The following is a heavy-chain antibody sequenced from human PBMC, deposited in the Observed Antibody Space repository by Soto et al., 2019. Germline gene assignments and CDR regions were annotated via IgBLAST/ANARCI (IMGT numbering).Heavy chain of an antibody. V-gene: IGHV4-39*01. CDR1: GGSISSVSYY. J-gene: IGHJ5*02. Sequence: QLQLQESGPGLVKPSETLSLTCTVSGGSISSVSYYWGWIRQPPGKGLEWIGSIYYSGSAYYSPSLKSRVTMSVDTSKNQLPLKPSSVTAADTAVYYCARLHCNSPNCVPLDPWGQGTLVTVSS. D-gene: IGHD2-2*01. CDR3: ARLHCNSPNCVPLDP. CDR2: IYYSGSA.